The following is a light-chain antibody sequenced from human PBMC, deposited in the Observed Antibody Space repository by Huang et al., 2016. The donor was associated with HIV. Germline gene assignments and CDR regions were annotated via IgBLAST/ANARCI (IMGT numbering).Light chain of an antibody. J-gene: IGKJ2*01. CDR2: GAS. V-gene: IGKV1-39*01. CDR1: QSISIY. Sequence: DIKMTQSPLSLSASVGESVTITCRASQSISIYLNWYHHKPGKAPNLLIYGASTLQTGVPSRFSGSGSGTDFTLTISSVQPEDFATYYCQQSFTDSYTFGQGTKLEIK. CDR3: QQSFTDSYT.